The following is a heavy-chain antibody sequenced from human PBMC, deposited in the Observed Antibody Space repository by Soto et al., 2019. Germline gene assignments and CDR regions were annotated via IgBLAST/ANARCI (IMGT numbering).Heavy chain of an antibody. D-gene: IGHD3-9*01. V-gene: IGHV3-7*03. CDR1: GFIFSNYF. Sequence: EVQMVESGGGLVQPGGSLRLSCEASGFIFSNYFMSWVRQAPGKGLEWVANIKKDGSAKYYVDSVKGRFTISRDNPKNSLFLQTAGLGAKETDIDYCTSDRDSDWYPYHDKWGQGTLVTVSP. CDR3: TSDRDSDWYPYHDK. J-gene: IGHJ4*02. CDR2: IKKDGSAK.